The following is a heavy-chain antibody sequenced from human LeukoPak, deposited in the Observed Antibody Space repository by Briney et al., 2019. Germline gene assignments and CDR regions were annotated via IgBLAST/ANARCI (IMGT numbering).Heavy chain of an antibody. Sequence: VASVKVSCKASGYTFTSYYMHWVRQAPGQGLEWMGWINPNSGGTNYAQKFQGRVTMTRDTSISTAYMELRSLKSDDTAVYYCASLKNYYDSSGYLVTDAFDIWGQGTMVTVSS. CDR2: INPNSGGT. CDR3: ASLKNYYDSSGYLVTDAFDI. V-gene: IGHV1-2*02. CDR1: GYTFTSYY. J-gene: IGHJ3*02. D-gene: IGHD3-22*01.